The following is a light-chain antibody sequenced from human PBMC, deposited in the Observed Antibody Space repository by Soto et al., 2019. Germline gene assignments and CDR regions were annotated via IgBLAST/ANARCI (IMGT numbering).Light chain of an antibody. CDR3: QQYGSSPIT. Sequence: EIVLTQSPGTVSLSPGERATLSCRASQSVSSNYLAWYQQKPGLAPRLLIYGASSRAAGIPDRFSGSGSGTDFTLSISRLEPEDFAVYYCQQYGSSPITFGQGTRLEI. CDR1: QSVSSNY. V-gene: IGKV3-20*01. CDR2: GAS. J-gene: IGKJ5*01.